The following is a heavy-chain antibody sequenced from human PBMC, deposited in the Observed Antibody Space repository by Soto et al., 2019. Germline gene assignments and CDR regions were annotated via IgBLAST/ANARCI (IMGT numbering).Heavy chain of an antibody. D-gene: IGHD6-6*01. Sequence: EVPLVESGGGLVQPGGSLKLSCAASGFTFSGSAMHWVRQASGKGLEWVGRIRSKANSYATAYAASVKGRFTISRDDSKNTAYLQMNSLKTEDTAVYYCTCWCIAARSVYYGIDVWGQGNTVTVSS. CDR3: TCWCIAARSVYYGIDV. CDR2: IRSKANSYAT. J-gene: IGHJ6*02. CDR1: GFTFSGSA. V-gene: IGHV3-73*02.